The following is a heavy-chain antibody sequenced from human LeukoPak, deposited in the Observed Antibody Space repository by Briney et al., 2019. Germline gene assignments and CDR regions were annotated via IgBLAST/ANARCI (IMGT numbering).Heavy chain of an antibody. D-gene: IGHD2-2*03. CDR2: INHSGST. J-gene: IGHJ6*03. CDR3: ARRGYCSSTSCRRPRNYYYHYMDV. CDR1: GGSFSGYY. Sequence: SETLSLTCAVYGGSFSGYYWSWIRQPPGKGLEWIGEINHSGSTNYNPSLKSRVTISVDTSKNQFSLKLSSVTAADTAVYYCARRGYCSSTSCRRPRNYYYHYMDVWGKGTTVTVSS. V-gene: IGHV4-34*01.